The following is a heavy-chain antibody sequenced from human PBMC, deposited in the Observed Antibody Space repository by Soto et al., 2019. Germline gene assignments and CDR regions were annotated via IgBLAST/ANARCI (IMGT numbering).Heavy chain of an antibody. CDR3: ASSLLVGYGLEGESD. V-gene: IGHV1-18*01. D-gene: IGHD5-18*01. J-gene: IGHJ4*02. Sequence: QVQLVQSGAEVKKPGASVKVSCKASGYTFTSYGISRVRPAPGQGLEWMGWISAYNGNTNYAQKLPGRVTMTTDTSTSTAYMELRSLRSDDTAVYYCASSLLVGYGLEGESDWGQGTLVTVSS. CDR2: ISAYNGNT. CDR1: GYTFTSYG.